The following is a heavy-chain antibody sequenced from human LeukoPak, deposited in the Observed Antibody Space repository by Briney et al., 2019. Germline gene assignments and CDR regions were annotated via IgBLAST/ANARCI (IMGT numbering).Heavy chain of an antibody. J-gene: IGHJ5*02. CDR1: GGSISSGSYY. D-gene: IGHD3-10*01. Sequence: PSETLSLTCTVSGGSISSGSYYWSWIRQPAGKGLEWIGRIYTSGSTNYNPSLKSRVTISVDTSKNQFSLKLSSVTAADTAVYYCARRRAPMVRGVIITFRRGSWFDPWGQGTLVTVSS. CDR3: ARRRAPMVRGVIITFRRGSWFDP. V-gene: IGHV4-61*02. CDR2: IYTSGST.